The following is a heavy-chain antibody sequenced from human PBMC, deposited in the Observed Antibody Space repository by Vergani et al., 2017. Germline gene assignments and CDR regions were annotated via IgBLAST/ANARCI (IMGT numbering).Heavy chain of an antibody. Sequence: EVQLVESGGGLVQPGRSLRLSCAASGFTFDDYAMHWVRQAPGKGLEWVSGISWNSGSIGYADSVKGRFTISRDNAKNSLYLQMNSLRAEDTALYYCARPRGVGTAMVLPFGYWGQGTLVTVSS. V-gene: IGHV3-9*01. CDR3: ARPRGVGTAMVLPFGY. CDR1: GFTFDDYA. J-gene: IGHJ4*02. D-gene: IGHD5-18*01. CDR2: ISWNSGSI.